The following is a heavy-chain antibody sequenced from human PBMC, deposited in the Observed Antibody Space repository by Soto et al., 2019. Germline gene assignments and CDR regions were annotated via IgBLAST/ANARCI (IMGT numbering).Heavy chain of an antibody. CDR3: ASYGSGRGHNPDY. V-gene: IGHV3-66*01. J-gene: IGHJ4*02. CDR2: IDTGDRT. Sequence: EVQLVESGGGLVQPGGSLRLSCVASGFTVNNYYMPWVRQAPGKGLEWVSVIDTGDRTYYADSVKGRFTISRDNSKKTLYLQMNSLRAEDTAVYYCASYGSGRGHNPDYWGQGTLVTVSS. CDR1: GFTVNNYY. D-gene: IGHD3-10*01.